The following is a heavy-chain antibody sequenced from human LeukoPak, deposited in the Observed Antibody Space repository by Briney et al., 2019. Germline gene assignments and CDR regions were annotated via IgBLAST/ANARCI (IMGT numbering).Heavy chain of an antibody. CDR2: INHSGST. J-gene: IGHJ5*02. V-gene: IGHV4-34*01. CDR1: GGSFSGYY. D-gene: IGHD5-12*01. CDR3: ARHLRRGYSAYGGNWFDP. Sequence: SETLSLTCAVYGGSFSGYYWSWIRQPPGKGLEWIGEINHSGSTNYNPSLKSRVTISVDTSKNQFSLKLTSVTAADTAVYYCARHLRRGYSAYGGNWFDPWGQGTLVTVSS.